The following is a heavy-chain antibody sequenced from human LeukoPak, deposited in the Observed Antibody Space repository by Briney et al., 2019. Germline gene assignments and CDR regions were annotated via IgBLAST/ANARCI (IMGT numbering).Heavy chain of an antibody. J-gene: IGHJ4*02. Sequence: GGSLRLSCAASGFTFSSYEMNWVRQAPGKGLEWVSYISSSGSTIYYADSVKGRFTISRDNAKNSLYLQMNSLRAEDTALYYCAKVGYSGYGLPYDYWGQGTLVTVSS. D-gene: IGHD5-12*01. CDR1: GFTFSSYE. CDR2: ISSSGSTI. V-gene: IGHV3-48*03. CDR3: AKVGYSGYGLPYDY.